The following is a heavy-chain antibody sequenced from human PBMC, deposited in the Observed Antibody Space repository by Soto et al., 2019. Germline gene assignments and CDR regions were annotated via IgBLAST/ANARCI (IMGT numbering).Heavy chain of an antibody. CDR1: GFTFSSYA. Sequence: GGSLRLSCAASGFTFSSYAMSWVRQAPGKGLEWVSAISGSGGSTYYADSVKGRFTISRDNAKNSLYLQMNSLRPEDTAVYYCARDAMRGGDLDKWGQGTLVTVSS. CDR2: ISGSGGST. D-gene: IGHD3-16*01. CDR3: ARDAMRGGDLDK. J-gene: IGHJ4*02. V-gene: IGHV3-23*01.